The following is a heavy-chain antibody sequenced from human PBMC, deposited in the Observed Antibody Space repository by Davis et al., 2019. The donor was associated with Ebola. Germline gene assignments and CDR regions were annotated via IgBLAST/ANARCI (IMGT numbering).Heavy chain of an antibody. CDR2: ISPSSSSI. D-gene: IGHD2-2*02. V-gene: IGHV3-48*01. Sequence: GGSLRLSCAASGFTFSYYSMNWVRQAPGKGLEWLSYISPSSSSIYYADSVRGRFTISRDNAKNSLYLQMNSLRGEDTAVFYWATPVRVYPPPLPSNDAFDIWGRGAMVTVSS. CDR3: ATPVRVYPPPLPSNDAFDI. J-gene: IGHJ3*02. CDR1: GFTFSYYS.